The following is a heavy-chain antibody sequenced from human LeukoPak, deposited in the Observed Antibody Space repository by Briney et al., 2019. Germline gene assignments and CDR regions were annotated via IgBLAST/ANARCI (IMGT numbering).Heavy chain of an antibody. Sequence: PSETLSLTCTVSGGSISSGDYYWSWIRQPPGKGLEWIGYIYYSGSTYYNPSLKSRVTISVDTSKNHFSLKVTSVTAADTAVYYCARDHYYYDSSGYYLLDHWGQGILVTVSS. V-gene: IGHV4-30-4*01. J-gene: IGHJ4*02. CDR3: ARDHYYYDSSGYYLLDH. CDR2: IYYSGST. D-gene: IGHD3-22*01. CDR1: GGSISSGDYY.